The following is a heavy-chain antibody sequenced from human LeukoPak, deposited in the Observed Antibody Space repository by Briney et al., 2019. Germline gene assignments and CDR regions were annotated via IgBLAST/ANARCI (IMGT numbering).Heavy chain of an antibody. CDR2: ISGSGGST. V-gene: IGHV3-23*01. Sequence: GGSLRLSCAASGFTVSSNYMSWVRQAPGKGLEWVSAISGSGGSTYYADSVKGRFTVSRDNGKNSPYLQMNSLRAEDTGVYYCAKSHGYRYETPDYWGQGTLVTVSS. J-gene: IGHJ4*02. CDR1: GFTVSSNY. CDR3: AKSHGYRYETPDY. D-gene: IGHD5-18*01.